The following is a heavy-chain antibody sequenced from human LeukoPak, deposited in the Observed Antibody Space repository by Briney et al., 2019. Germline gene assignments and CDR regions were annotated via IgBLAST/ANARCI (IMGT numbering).Heavy chain of an antibody. Sequence: GGSLRLSCAASGFTVSSNFLSWVRQPPGKGLEWVSDIYSGGSTYYADSVKGRFTISRDNSKNTLYLQMNSLRTEDTAVYYCTRGGGGSFPHYWGQGTLVTVSS. J-gene: IGHJ4*02. V-gene: IGHV3-53*01. CDR1: GFTVSSNF. D-gene: IGHD2-21*01. CDR3: TRGGGGSFPHY. CDR2: IYSGGST.